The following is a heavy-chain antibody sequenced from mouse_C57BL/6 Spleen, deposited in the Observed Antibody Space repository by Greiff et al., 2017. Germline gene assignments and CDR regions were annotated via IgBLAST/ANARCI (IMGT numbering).Heavy chain of an antibody. CDR3: ARRLGGSSLYYAMDY. CDR1: GFTFSDYG. D-gene: IGHD1-1*01. J-gene: IGHJ4*01. CDR2: ISSGSSTI. Sequence: EVKLVESGGGLVKPGGSLQLSCAASGFTFSDYGMHWVRQAPEKGLEWVAYISSGSSTIYYADTVKGRFHISRDNAKNTLLLQMTSRRSEDTAMYYCARRLGGSSLYYAMDYWGQGTSVTVSS. V-gene: IGHV5-17*01.